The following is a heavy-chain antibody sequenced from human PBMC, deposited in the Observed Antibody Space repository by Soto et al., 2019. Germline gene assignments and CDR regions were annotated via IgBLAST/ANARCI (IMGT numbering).Heavy chain of an antibody. D-gene: IGHD3-3*01. CDR3: ASLIGAINYDFWSGYRDEY. CDR2: IYSGGNT. CDR1: GFAVSSNY. V-gene: IGHV3-66*01. Sequence: HPGGSLRLSCAAAGFAVSSNYMSWVRQATGKGLEWVSVIYSGGNTYYADSVKGRFTISRDNSKNTLYLQMNSLRAEDTAVYYCASLIGAINYDFWSGYRDEYWGQGTLVTVSS. J-gene: IGHJ4*02.